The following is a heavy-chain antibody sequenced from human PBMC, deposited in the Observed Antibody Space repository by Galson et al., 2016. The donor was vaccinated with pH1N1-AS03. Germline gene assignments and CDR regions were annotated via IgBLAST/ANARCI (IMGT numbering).Heavy chain of an antibody. Sequence: SLRLSCAASGFTISNFGMLWVRQAPGQGLEWVAIISFDGTNKYYADSVQGRFSISRDNSKNTLFLQMSALRAEDTAVYYCANDFNYDFWSGYSVYWGQGALVTVSS. CDR2: ISFDGTNK. CDR1: GFTISNFG. V-gene: IGHV3-30*18. CDR3: ANDFNYDFWSGYSVY. D-gene: IGHD3/OR15-3a*01. J-gene: IGHJ4*02.